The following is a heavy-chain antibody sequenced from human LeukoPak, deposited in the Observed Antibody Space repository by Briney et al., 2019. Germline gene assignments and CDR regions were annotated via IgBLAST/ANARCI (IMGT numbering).Heavy chain of an antibody. J-gene: IGHJ4*02. CDR3: AKLDSSGWSRPFDY. Sequence: GGSLRLSCAASGFTFSSYAMHWVRQAPGKGLEWVAVMSHGGSNKYYGDSVKGRFTISRDNSKNTLYLQMNSLRAGDTAVYYCAKLDSSGWSRPFDYWGQGTLVTVSS. CDR2: MSHGGSNK. D-gene: IGHD6-19*01. V-gene: IGHV3-30*18. CDR1: GFTFSSYA.